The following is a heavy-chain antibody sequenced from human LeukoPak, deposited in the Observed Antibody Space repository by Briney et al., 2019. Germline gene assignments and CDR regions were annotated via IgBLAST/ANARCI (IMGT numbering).Heavy chain of an antibody. CDR2: IYYSGST. D-gene: IGHD2-15*01. CDR1: GASISSGGCY. V-gene: IGHV4-31*03. CDR3: ASALGYCSGGSCYSSDAFDI. Sequence: PSQTLSLTCTVSGASISSGGCYWSWLRQHPGKGLEWIGYIYYSGSTYYNPSLKSRVTISVDTSKNQFSLKLSSVTAADTAVYYCASALGYCSGGSCYSSDAFDIWGQGTMVTVSS. J-gene: IGHJ3*02.